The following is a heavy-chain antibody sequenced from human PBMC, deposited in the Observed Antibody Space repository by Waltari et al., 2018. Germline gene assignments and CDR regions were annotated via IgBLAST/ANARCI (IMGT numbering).Heavy chain of an antibody. CDR1: GYTFTNYS. CDR3: ARDSSSSWKGDY. D-gene: IGHD6-6*01. V-gene: IGHV1-46*01. Sequence: QVQLVQSGAEVKKPGASVTVSCKASGYTFTNYSMHWVRQAPGHGLEWLGIIKPSGSSTSYALKFEDRVTVTRDTSTSTVYMQLSSLKSEDTAIYCCARDSSSSWKGDYWGQGTLVTVSS. J-gene: IGHJ4*02. CDR2: IKPSGSST.